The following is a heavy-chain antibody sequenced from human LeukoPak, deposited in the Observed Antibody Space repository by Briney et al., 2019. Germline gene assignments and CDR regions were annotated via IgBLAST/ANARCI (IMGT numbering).Heavy chain of an antibody. CDR3: ARYCSGGSCYSAYTFDI. D-gene: IGHD2-15*01. Sequence: PGGSLRLSCAASGFTFSSYEMNWVRQAPGKGLEWVSYISTSGSTIYYADSVKGRFTISRDNAKNTLYLQMNSLRAEDTAVYYCARYCSGGSCYSAYTFDIWGQGTMVTVSS. CDR1: GFTFSSYE. J-gene: IGHJ3*02. CDR2: ISTSGSTI. V-gene: IGHV3-48*03.